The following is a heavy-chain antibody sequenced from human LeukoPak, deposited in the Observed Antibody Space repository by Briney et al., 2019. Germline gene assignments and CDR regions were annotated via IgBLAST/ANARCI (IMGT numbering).Heavy chain of an antibody. J-gene: IGHJ3*02. CDR2: IYDSGST. CDR3: ARVGYSCGIDAFDI. D-gene: IGHD5-18*01. Sequence: SETLSLTCTVSGDSISTYSWSWIRQPPGKGLDWVGYIYDSGSTKYNPSLKSRVTISRDTSENHFSLELTSVTAADTAVYYCARVGYSCGIDAFDIWGQGAMITVS. V-gene: IGHV4-59*01. CDR1: GDSISTYS.